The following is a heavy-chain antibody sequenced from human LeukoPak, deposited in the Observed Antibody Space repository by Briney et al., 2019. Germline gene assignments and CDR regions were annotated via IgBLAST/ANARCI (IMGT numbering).Heavy chain of an antibody. V-gene: IGHV3-33*01. D-gene: IGHD2-2*01. CDR2: IWYDGSNK. J-gene: IGHJ4*02. CDR1: GFTFSSYG. CDR3: ARVPHAEYCSSTSCYLAY. Sequence: GGSLRLSCAASGFTFSSYGMHWVRQAPGKGLEWVAVIWYDGSNKYYADSVKGRFTISRDNSKTTLYLQMNSLRAEDTAVYYCARVPHAEYCSSTSCYLAYWGQGTLVTVSS.